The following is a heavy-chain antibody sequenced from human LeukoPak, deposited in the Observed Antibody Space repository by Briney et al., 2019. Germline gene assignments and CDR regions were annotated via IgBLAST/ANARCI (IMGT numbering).Heavy chain of an antibody. V-gene: IGHV4-30-2*01. Sequence: PSETLSLTCTVSGGSISSGGYYWSWIRQHPGKGLEWIGYIYHSGSTYYNPSLKSRVTISVDRSKNQFSLKLSSVTAADTAVYYCARVLYGDYEDGLDPWGQGTLVTVSS. CDR3: ARVLYGDYEDGLDP. D-gene: IGHD4-17*01. CDR2: IYHSGST. CDR1: GGSISSGGYY. J-gene: IGHJ5*02.